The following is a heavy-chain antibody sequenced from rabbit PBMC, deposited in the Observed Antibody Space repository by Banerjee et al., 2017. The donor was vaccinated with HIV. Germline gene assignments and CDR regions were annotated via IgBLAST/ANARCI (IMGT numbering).Heavy chain of an antibody. Sequence: QEQLVESGGGLVQPGGSLKLSCKASGFDFSTYSMSWVRQAPGKGLEWIGYIVPIFGSTFYANWVNGRFTISSHNAQNTLYLQVSSLTAADTATYFCVRGASSSGYYNLWGPGTLVTVS. D-gene: IGHD1-1*01. J-gene: IGHJ4*01. CDR1: GFDFSTYS. CDR2: IVPIFGST. V-gene: IGHV1S47*01. CDR3: VRGASSSGYYNL.